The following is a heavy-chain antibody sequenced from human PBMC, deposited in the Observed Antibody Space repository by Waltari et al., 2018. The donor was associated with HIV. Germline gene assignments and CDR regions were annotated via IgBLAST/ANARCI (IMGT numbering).Heavy chain of an antibody. J-gene: IGHJ6*02. V-gene: IGHV1-2*02. CDR2: INPNSGGT. CDR1: GYTFTGYY. D-gene: IGHD2-2*02. Sequence: GAEVKKPGASVKVSCKASGYTFTGYYMHWVRQAPGQGLEWMGWINPNSGGTNYAQKFQGRVTMTRDTSISTAYMELSRLRSDDTAVYYCARVPDCSSTSCYKGGGYYGMDVWGQGTTVTVSS. CDR3: ARVPDCSSTSCYKGGGYYGMDV.